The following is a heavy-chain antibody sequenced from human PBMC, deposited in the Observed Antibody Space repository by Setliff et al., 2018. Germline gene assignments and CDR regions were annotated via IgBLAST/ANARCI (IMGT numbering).Heavy chain of an antibody. J-gene: IGHJ6*03. Sequence: ASVKVSCKASGYTLTTYLMNWVRQAPGQGLEWMGWINPNAGNINYIQKFQGRVTMTRDTSISTAYMELHRLKSDDTAVYYCARGEHIVSGDFYHYIDVWGKGTTVTVSS. V-gene: IGHV1-2*02. CDR3: ARGEHIVSGDFYHYIDV. CDR1: GYTLTTYL. CDR2: INPNAGNI. D-gene: IGHD2-15*01.